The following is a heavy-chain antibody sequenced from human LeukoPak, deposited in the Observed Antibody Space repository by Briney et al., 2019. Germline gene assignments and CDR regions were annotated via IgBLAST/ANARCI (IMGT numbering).Heavy chain of an antibody. V-gene: IGHV3-23*01. D-gene: IGHD5-24*01. CDR1: GFSFSSHG. CDR2: ILGGAGQT. Sequence: GGSLRLSCAASGFSFSSHGMSWVRQAPGEGLEWVSGILGGAGQTYYADSVKGRFTISRDNSKNTLYLQMNSLRAEDTAVYYCAGAGDGYNSPLDYWGQGTLVTVSS. CDR3: AGAGDGYNSPLDY. J-gene: IGHJ4*02.